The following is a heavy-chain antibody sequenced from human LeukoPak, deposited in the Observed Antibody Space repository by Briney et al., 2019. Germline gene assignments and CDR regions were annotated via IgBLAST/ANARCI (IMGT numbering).Heavy chain of an antibody. CDR1: GGSISSGGYY. V-gene: IGHV4-31*03. J-gene: IGHJ4*02. CDR2: IYYSGST. D-gene: IGHD5-12*01. CDR3: ARTSGAYSGYDYYFDY. Sequence: SQTLTLTCTVSGGSISSGGYYWSWIRQHPGKGLEWIGYIYYSGSTYYNPSLKSRVTISVDTSKNQLSLKLSSVTAADTAVYYCARTSGAYSGYDYYFDYWGQGTLVTVSS.